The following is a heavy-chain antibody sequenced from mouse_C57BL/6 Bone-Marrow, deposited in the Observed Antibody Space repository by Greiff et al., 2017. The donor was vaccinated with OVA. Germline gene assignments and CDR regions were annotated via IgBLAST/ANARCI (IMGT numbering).Heavy chain of an antibody. J-gene: IGHJ4*01. CDR3: ARVDYYGSSYVYYAMDY. CDR1: GYTFTDYY. D-gene: IGHD1-1*01. Sequence: EVQLQQSGPELVKPGASVKISCKASGYTFTDYYMNWVKQSHGKSLEWIGDINPNNGGTSYNQKFKGQATLTVDKSSSTAYMERRSLTSEDSAVYYCARVDYYGSSYVYYAMDYRGQGTAVTASS. V-gene: IGHV1-26*01. CDR2: INPNNGGT.